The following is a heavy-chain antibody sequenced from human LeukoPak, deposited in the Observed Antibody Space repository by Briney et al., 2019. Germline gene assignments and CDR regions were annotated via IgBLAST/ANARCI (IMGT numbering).Heavy chain of an antibody. V-gene: IGHV4-31*03. CDR3: ARGPAATLFDY. Sequence: PSETLSLTCTVSGGSISSGGYYWSWIRQHPGKGLEWIGYIYYSGSTYYNPSLKSRVTISVDTSKNQFSLKLSSVTAADTAVYYCARGPAATLFDYWGQGTLVTVSS. J-gene: IGHJ4*02. CDR2: IYYSGST. CDR1: GGSISSGGYY. D-gene: IGHD2-2*01.